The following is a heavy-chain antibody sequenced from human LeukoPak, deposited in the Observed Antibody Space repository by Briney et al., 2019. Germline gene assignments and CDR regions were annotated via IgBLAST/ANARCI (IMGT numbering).Heavy chain of an antibody. J-gene: IGHJ4*02. CDR1: GFTFSSYA. CDR3: ASVYQLLPY. Sequence: GRSLRLSCAASGFTFSSYATHWVRQAPGKGLEWVAVISYDGSNKYYADSVKGRFTISRDNSKNTLYLQMNSLRAEDTAVYYCASVYQLLPYWGQGTLVTVSS. V-gene: IGHV3-30-3*01. D-gene: IGHD2-2*01. CDR2: ISYDGSNK.